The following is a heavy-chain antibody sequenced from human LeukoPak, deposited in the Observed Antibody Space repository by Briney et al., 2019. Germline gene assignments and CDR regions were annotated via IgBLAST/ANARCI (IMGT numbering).Heavy chain of an antibody. Sequence: GRSLRLSCAASGFTFSSYAMHWVRQAPGKGLEWVAVISYDGSNKYYADSVKGRFTISRDNSKNTLYLQMNSLRAEDTAVYYCARRQALSMVRGKPYYYYGMDVWGQGTTVTVSS. CDR2: ISYDGSNK. CDR3: ARRQALSMVRGKPYYYYGMDV. J-gene: IGHJ6*02. CDR1: GFTFSSYA. D-gene: IGHD3-10*01. V-gene: IGHV3-30-3*01.